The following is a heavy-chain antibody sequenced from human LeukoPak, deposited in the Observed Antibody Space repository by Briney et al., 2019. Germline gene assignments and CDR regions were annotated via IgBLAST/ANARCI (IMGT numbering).Heavy chain of an antibody. Sequence: GGSLRLSCAASGFTFSSYAMHWVRQAPGKGLEWVAVISYDGSNKYYADSVKGRFTISRDNSKNTLYLQMSSLRAEHTAVYHCARGRISGSYSAYWGQGTLVTVSS. CDR2: ISYDGSNK. CDR3: ARGRISGSYSAY. J-gene: IGHJ4*02. D-gene: IGHD1-26*01. V-gene: IGHV3-30-3*01. CDR1: GFTFSSYA.